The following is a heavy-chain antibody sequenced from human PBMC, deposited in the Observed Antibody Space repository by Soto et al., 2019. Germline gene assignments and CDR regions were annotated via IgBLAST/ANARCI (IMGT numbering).Heavy chain of an antibody. Sequence: QVQLVESGGGVVQPGRSLRLSCAASGFTFSSYGMHWVRQAPGKGLEWVAVIWYDGSNKYYADSVKGRFTISRDNSKNTLYLQMNSLRAEDTAVYYCARDLSWQQPADGWFDPWGQGTLVTVSS. CDR1: GFTFSSYG. J-gene: IGHJ5*02. V-gene: IGHV3-33*01. D-gene: IGHD6-13*01. CDR2: IWYDGSNK. CDR3: ARDLSWQQPADGWFDP.